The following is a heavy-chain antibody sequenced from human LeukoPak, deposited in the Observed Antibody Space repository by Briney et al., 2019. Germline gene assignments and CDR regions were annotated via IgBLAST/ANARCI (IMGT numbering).Heavy chain of an antibody. CDR1: GFTFSSYS. CDR3: ARDNDYGELDY. V-gene: IGHV3-21*01. J-gene: IGHJ4*02. CDR2: ISSSSSYI. Sequence: GGSLRLSCAASGFTFSSYSMNWVRQAPGKGLEWVSSISSSSSYIYYADSVKGRFAISRDNAKDSLYLQMNSLRAEDTAVYYCARDNDYGELDYWGQGTLVTVSS. D-gene: IGHD4-17*01.